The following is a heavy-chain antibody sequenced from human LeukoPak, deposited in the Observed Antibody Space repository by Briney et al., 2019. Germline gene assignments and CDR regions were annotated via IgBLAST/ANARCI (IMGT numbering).Heavy chain of an antibody. CDR3: AKSHSSRILWFGELSGGDYYMDV. CDR2: ISSSSSYI. Sequence: SGGSLRLSCAASGFTFSSYSMNWVRQAPGKGLEWVSSISSSSSYIYYADSVKGRFTISRDSSRNTLNLQMNSLRAEDTAVYYCAKSHSSRILWFGELSGGDYYMDVWGKGTTVTVSS. CDR1: GFTFSSYS. J-gene: IGHJ6*03. D-gene: IGHD3-10*01. V-gene: IGHV3-21*04.